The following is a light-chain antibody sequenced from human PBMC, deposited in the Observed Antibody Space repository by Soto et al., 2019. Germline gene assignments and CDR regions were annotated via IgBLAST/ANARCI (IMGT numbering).Light chain of an antibody. CDR3: QHYNSYSEA. CDR1: QSISSW. Sequence: DIQLTQSPSTLSASVGDRVTITCRASQSISSWLAWYQQKQGKAPKILIYDASSLESGVPSRFRGSGSGTEFTLTLSRLQPDDFETYYCQHYNSYSEAFGQGTKVDIK. J-gene: IGKJ1*01. V-gene: IGKV1-5*01. CDR2: DAS.